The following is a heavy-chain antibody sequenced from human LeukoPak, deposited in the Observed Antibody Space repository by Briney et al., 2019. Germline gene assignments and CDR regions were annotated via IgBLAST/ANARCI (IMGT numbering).Heavy chain of an antibody. Sequence: ASVKVSCKASGYTLTSNYIYWVRHAPGQGLEWMGIINPSGGSTTYAQKFQGRVTMTRDTSTSTVYMELTSLRSEDTAVYYCAKGRSDFFAYYYYLDVWGKGTTVTVSS. J-gene: IGHJ6*03. CDR1: GYTLTSNY. V-gene: IGHV1-46*03. D-gene: IGHD2-21*02. CDR2: INPSGGST. CDR3: AKGRSDFFAYYYYLDV.